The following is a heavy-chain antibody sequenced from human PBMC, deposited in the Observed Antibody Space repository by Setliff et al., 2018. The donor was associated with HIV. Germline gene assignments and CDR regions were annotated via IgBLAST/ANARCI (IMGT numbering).Heavy chain of an antibody. V-gene: IGHV7-4-1*02. CDR1: GYTFTNYG. CDR2: INTNTGSP. CDR3: ARDFLGDPDWSLDY. J-gene: IGHJ4*02. D-gene: IGHD3-9*01. Sequence: ASVKVSCKASGYTFTNYGVSWVRQAPGQGLEWLGWINTNTGSPTYAQGFSGRFVFSLDTSVDTAHLHISSLTAEDTAVYYCARDFLGDPDWSLDYWGQGTLVTVSS.